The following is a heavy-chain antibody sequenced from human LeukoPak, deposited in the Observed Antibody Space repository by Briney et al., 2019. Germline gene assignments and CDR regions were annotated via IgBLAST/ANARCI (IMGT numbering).Heavy chain of an antibody. CDR3: ARDERLFGKGYNWFDP. V-gene: IGHV4-34*01. D-gene: IGHD3-3*01. CDR2: INHSGST. Sequence: PSETLSLTCAVYGGSFSGYYWSWIRQPPGKGLEWIGEINHSGSTNYNPSLKSRVTISVDTSKNQFSLKLSSVTAADTAVYYCARDERLFGKGYNWFDPWGQGTLVTVSS. J-gene: IGHJ5*02. CDR1: GGSFSGYY.